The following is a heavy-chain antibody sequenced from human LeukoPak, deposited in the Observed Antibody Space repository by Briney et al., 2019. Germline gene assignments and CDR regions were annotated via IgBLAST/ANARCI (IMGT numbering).Heavy chain of an antibody. J-gene: IGHJ5*02. CDR3: ARDQSRSQWRRGDWFDP. D-gene: IGHD6-19*01. Sequence: ASVKVSCKASGYTFTSYGISWVRQAPGQGLEWMGWISAYNGNTNYAQKLQGRVTMTTDTSTSTAYMELRSLRSDDTAVYYCARDQSRSQWRRGDWFDPWGQGTLVTVSS. CDR2: ISAYNGNT. V-gene: IGHV1-18*01. CDR1: GYTFTSYG.